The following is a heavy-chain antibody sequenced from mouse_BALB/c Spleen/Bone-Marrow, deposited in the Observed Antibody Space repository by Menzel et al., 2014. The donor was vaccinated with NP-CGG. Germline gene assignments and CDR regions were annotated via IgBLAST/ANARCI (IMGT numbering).Heavy chain of an antibody. V-gene: IGHV5-17*02. J-gene: IGHJ2*01. Sequence: EVQRVESRGGLVQPGGSRKLSCAASGFTFRSFGMHWARQAPEKGLEWVAYISGGTSTIYYADTVKGRFTISRDNPNNTLFLQMTSLRSEDTAMYYCVRGGYYVPSYFDSWGQGTTLTVSS. CDR3: VRGGYYVPSYFDS. CDR1: GFTFRSFG. CDR2: ISGGTSTI. D-gene: IGHD2-3*01.